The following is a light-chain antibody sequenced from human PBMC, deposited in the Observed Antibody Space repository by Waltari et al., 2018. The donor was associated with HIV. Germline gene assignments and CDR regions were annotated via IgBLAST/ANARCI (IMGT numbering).Light chain of an antibody. V-gene: IGLV2-23*02. CDR1: SSDVASYNF. CDR2: AVT. Sequence: QSALTQPASVSGSPGQSITISSPGTSSDVASYNFVSWYHHHPGNAPNVMIYAVTQRPSGVSDRFSGSKSGNTASLTISGLQAEDEADYYCCSYAGTSTYVFGTGTKVTVL. CDR3: CSYAGTSTYV. J-gene: IGLJ1*01.